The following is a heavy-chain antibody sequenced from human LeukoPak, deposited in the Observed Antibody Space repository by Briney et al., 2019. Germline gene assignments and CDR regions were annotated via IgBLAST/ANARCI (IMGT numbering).Heavy chain of an antibody. CDR1: GGSISSYY. CDR3: ARDMPPHYYDSSGYDL. Sequence: PSETLSLTCTVSGGSISSYYWSWIRQPPGKGLEWIGYIYYSGSTNYNPSLKSRVTISVDTSKNQFSLKLSSVTAADTAVYYCARDMPPHYYDSSGYDLWGRGTLVTVSS. J-gene: IGHJ2*01. CDR2: IYYSGST. D-gene: IGHD3-22*01. V-gene: IGHV4-59*01.